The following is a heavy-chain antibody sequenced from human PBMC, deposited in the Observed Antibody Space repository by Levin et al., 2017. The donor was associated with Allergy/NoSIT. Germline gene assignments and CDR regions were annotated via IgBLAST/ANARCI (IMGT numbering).Heavy chain of an antibody. J-gene: IGHJ4*02. V-gene: IGHV3-21*01. Sequence: GGSLRLSCAASGFTFSSYSMNWVRQAPGKGLEWVSSISSSSSYIYYADSVKGRFTISRDNAKNSLYLQMNSLRAEDTAVYYCASLMIVATTRDYFDYWGQGTLVTVSS. CDR3: ASLMIVATTRDYFDY. D-gene: IGHD5-12*01. CDR2: ISSSSSYI. CDR1: GFTFSSYS.